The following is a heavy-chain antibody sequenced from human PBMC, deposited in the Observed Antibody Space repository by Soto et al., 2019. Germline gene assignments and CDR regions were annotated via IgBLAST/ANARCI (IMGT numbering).Heavy chain of an antibody. V-gene: IGHV3-30*18. CDR2: ISYDGSNK. CDR1: GFTFSSYG. CDR3: AKDEPSGDY. J-gene: IGHJ4*02. Sequence: QVQLVESGGGVVQPGRSLRLSCAASGFTFSSYGMHWVRQAPGKGLEWVAVISYDGSNKYYADSVKGRFTISRDNSKNTLYLQMNSLRAEDTAVYYCAKDEPSGDYWGQGTLVTVSS. D-gene: IGHD6-25*01.